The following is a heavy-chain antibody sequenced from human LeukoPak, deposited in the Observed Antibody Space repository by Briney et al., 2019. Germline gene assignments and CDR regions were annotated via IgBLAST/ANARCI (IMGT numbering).Heavy chain of an antibody. CDR3: ARDSVKGYCSGGSCYSLGLHNWFDP. V-gene: IGHV3-7*03. CDR1: GFTFSSYW. D-gene: IGHD2-15*01. J-gene: IGHJ5*02. CDR2: IKQDGSEK. Sequence: SGGSLRLSCAASGFTFSSYWMSWVRQAPGKGLEWVANIKQDGSEKYYVDSVKGRFTISRDNAKNSLYLQMNSLRAEDTAVYYCARDSVKGYCSGGSCYSLGLHNWFDPWGQGTLVTVSS.